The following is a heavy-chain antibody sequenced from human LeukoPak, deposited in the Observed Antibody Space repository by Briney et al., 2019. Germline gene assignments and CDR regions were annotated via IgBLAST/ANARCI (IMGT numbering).Heavy chain of an antibody. CDR3: ARDQGLTAPPPYGLDV. CDR1: VGTFSSSA. CDR2: SIPVLNIT. D-gene: IGHD5-18*01. J-gene: IGHJ6*02. Sequence: GASVKVSCKTSVGTFSSSAITWVRQAPGQGLEWMGRSIPVLNITTYAQKFQGSVTITADTSTSTVYMELSSLRSEETAVYYCARDQGLTAPPPYGLDVWGQGTTVIVSS. V-gene: IGHV1-69*04.